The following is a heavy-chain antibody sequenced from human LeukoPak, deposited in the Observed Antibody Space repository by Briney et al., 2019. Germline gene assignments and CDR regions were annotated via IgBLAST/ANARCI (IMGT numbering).Heavy chain of an antibody. Sequence: SETLSLTCAVYGGSFSDYYWSWIRQPPGKGLEWIGEINHSGSTNYNPSLKSRVTISVDTSKNQFSLKLSSVAAADTAVYYCAKGGDSKGGFYYFDYWGQGTLVTVSS. D-gene: IGHD3-22*01. J-gene: IGHJ4*02. CDR2: INHSGST. CDR3: AKGGDSKGGFYYFDY. V-gene: IGHV4-34*01. CDR1: GGSFSDYY.